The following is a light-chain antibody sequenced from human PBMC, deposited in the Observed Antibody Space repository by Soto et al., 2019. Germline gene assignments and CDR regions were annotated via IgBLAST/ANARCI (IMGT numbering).Light chain of an antibody. CDR2: GAS. CDR1: QSVSRSY. CDR3: QQYGSSPFA. J-gene: IGKJ3*01. Sequence: EIVLTQSPGTLSLSPGERATLSCRASQSVSRSYLAWYQQKPGQAPRLLIYGASSRATGIPDRFSVSGSGTDFTLTISRLEPEDFAVYYCQQYGSSPFAFGPGTKVDIK. V-gene: IGKV3-20*01.